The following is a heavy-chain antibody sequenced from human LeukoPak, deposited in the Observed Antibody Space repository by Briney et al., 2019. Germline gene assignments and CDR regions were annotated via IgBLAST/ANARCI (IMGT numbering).Heavy chain of an antibody. D-gene: IGHD3-10*01. CDR2: ISYDGSNK. V-gene: IGHV3-30-3*01. CDR1: GFTFSSYA. CDR3: ARDSEALWFGELSYYFDY. Sequence: GGSLRLSCAASGFTFSSYAMHWVRQAPGKGLEWVAVISYDGSNKYYADSVKGRFTISRDNSKNTLYLQMNSLRAEDTAVYYCARDSEALWFGELSYYFDYWGQGTLVTVSS. J-gene: IGHJ4*02.